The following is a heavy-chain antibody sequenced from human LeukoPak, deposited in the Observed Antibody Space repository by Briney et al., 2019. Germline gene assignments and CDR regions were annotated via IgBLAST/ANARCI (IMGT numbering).Heavy chain of an antibody. Sequence: ASVKVSCKASGCTFNTYGISWVRQAPGHGLEWMGWISTYNGDTNYVQNLQGRVTMTTDTSTSTAYMELMSLRSDDTAVYYCARMVNKGDWFDPWGQGTLVTVSS. CDR3: ARMVNKGDWFDP. V-gene: IGHV1-18*01. CDR2: ISTYNGDT. J-gene: IGHJ5*02. CDR1: GCTFNTYG. D-gene: IGHD4-23*01.